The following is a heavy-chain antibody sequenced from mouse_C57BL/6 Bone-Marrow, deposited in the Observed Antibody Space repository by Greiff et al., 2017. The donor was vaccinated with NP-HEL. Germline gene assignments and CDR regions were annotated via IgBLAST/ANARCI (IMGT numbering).Heavy chain of an antibody. CDR1: GFTFSSYG. CDR3: AKEDRDFDY. CDR2: ISSGGGYT. V-gene: IGHV5-6*01. J-gene: IGHJ2*01. Sequence: EVQVVESGGDLVKPGGSLKLSCAASGFTFSSYGMSWVRQTPDKRLEWVATISSGGGYTYYPDSVKGRFTISRDNAKNTLYLLMSSLKSEETAMYDGAKEDRDFDYGGRGTALTVTA. D-gene: IGHD2-14*01.